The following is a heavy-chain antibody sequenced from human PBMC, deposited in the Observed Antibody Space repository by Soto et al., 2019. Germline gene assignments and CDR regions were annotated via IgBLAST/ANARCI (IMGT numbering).Heavy chain of an antibody. CDR1: GDSVNSYY. D-gene: IGHD3-3*01. CDR3: ARDSRGYYDFWSGSYYYGMDV. CDR2: VYYSGST. J-gene: IGHJ6*02. V-gene: IGHV4-59*02. Sequence: SETLSLTCTVTGDSVNSYYWSWMRQPPAKGLECMGYVYYSGSTNYNPSLKSRVTISVDTSKNQFSLKLSSVTAADTAVYYCARDSRGYYDFWSGSYYYGMDVWGQGTTVT.